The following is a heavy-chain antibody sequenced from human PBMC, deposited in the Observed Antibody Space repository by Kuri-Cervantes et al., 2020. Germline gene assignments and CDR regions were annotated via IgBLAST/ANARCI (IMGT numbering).Heavy chain of an antibody. CDR1: GFTVSSNY. V-gene: IGHV3-53*01. Sequence: GESLKISCAASGFTVSSNYMSWVRQAPGKGLEWVSVIYSGGSTYYADSVKGRFTISRDNSKNTLYLQMNSLRAEDTAVYYCAKDHRYYDILTGYYLTDAFDIWGQGTMVTVSS. CDR2: IYSGGST. CDR3: AKDHRYYDILTGYYLTDAFDI. J-gene: IGHJ3*02. D-gene: IGHD3-9*01.